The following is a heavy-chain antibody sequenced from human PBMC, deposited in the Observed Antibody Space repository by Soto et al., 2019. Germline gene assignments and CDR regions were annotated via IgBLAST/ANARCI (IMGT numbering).Heavy chain of an antibody. J-gene: IGHJ5*02. V-gene: IGHV4-59*01. CDR3: ARDLTISSTDGPLDP. D-gene: IGHD1-1*01. Sequence: PSETLSLTCTVSGGSMSRYYWTWIRQPPGKGLEWIGNIHYTGSTNYNPSLKSRVTILLGTSTSQFSLKVSSVTAADTAVYYFARDLTISSTDGPLDPWGHGTLVTVSS. CDR2: IHYTGST. CDR1: GGSMSRYY.